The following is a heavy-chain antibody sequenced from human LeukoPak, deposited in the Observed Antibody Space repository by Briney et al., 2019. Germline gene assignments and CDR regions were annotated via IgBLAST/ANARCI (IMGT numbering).Heavy chain of an antibody. CDR1: GFTFSNYW. D-gene: IGHD3-10*01. J-gene: IGHJ4*02. CDR3: ARDTYYYGSGSYFFDY. Sequence: GGSLRLSCAASGFTFSNYWMSWVRQAPGKGLEWVANIEQDGSEKYYVDSVKCRFTISRDNAKNSLYLQMNSLRAEDTAVYYCARDTYYYGSGSYFFDYWGQGTLVTVSS. CDR2: IEQDGSEK. V-gene: IGHV3-7*01.